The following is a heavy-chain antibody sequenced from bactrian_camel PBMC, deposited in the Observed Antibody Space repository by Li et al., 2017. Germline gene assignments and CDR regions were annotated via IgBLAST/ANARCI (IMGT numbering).Heavy chain of an antibody. J-gene: IGHJ6*01. CDR2: IDSDRSI. V-gene: IGHV3S53*01. CDR3: AADPTMYAACTTDWRGLRFGY. CDR1: GNTLTSSC. Sequence: QLVESGGGSVQAGGSLRLSCAASGNTLTSSCMAWFRQVPGKERERVARIDSDRSITYADSVKGRFTISQDTGKNTVYLQVNNTIPEDTARYYCAADPTMYAACTTDWRGLRFGYWGQGTQVTVS. D-gene: IGHD1*01.